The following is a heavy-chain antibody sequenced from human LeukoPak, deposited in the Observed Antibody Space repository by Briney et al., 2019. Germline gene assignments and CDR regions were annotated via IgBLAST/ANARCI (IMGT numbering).Heavy chain of an antibody. CDR2: FDLEDGET. Sequence: ASVKVSCKVSGYTXTELSMHWVRQVPGKGLEWMGGFDLEDGETVYAQKFQGRVTMTEDTSTDTAYMELSRLRSEDTAVYYCATNTVTTIRNYYYYGMDVWGQGTTVTVSS. J-gene: IGHJ6*02. V-gene: IGHV1-24*01. D-gene: IGHD4-17*01. CDR3: ATNTVTTIRNYYYYGMDV. CDR1: GYTXTELS.